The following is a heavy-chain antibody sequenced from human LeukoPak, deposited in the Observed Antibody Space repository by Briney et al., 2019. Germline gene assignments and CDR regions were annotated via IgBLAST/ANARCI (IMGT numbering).Heavy chain of an antibody. J-gene: IGHJ4*02. Sequence: SETLSLTCTVSGGSISSSSYYWGWIRQPPGKGLEWIGSIYYSGSTYYNPSLKSRVTISVDTSKNQFSLKLSSVTAADTAVYYCARGGYCSGGSCYPLDYWGQGTLVTVSS. CDR2: IYYSGST. CDR3: ARGGYCSGGSCYPLDY. D-gene: IGHD2-15*01. V-gene: IGHV4-39*07. CDR1: GGSISSSSYY.